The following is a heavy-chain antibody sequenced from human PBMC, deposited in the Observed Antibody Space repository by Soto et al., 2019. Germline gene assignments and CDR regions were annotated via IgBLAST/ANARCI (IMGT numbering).Heavy chain of an antibody. CDR3: ARTGTHDFWSGYLNWFDP. Sequence: TLSLTCTVSGSSISSGGYYWSWIRQHPGKGLEWIGYIYYSGSTYYNPSLKSRVTISVDTSKNQFSLKLSSVTAADTAVYYCARTGTHDFWSGYLNWFDPWGQGTLVTVSS. V-gene: IGHV4-31*03. CDR2: IYYSGST. D-gene: IGHD3-3*01. J-gene: IGHJ5*02. CDR1: GSSISSGGYY.